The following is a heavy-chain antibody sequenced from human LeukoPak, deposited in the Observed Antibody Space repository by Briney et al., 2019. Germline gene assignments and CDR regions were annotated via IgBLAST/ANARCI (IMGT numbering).Heavy chain of an antibody. CDR3: ARESTMVRGVIGAFDI. V-gene: IGHV3-7*01. CDR2: IKQDGSEK. CDR1: GFTFSSYW. J-gene: IGHJ3*02. Sequence: GGSLRLSCAASGFTFSSYWMSWVRQAPGKGLEWVANIKQDGSEKYYVDSVKGRFTISRDNAKNSLYLQMNSLRAEDTAVYYCARESTMVRGVIGAFDIWGQGTMVTVSS. D-gene: IGHD3-10*01.